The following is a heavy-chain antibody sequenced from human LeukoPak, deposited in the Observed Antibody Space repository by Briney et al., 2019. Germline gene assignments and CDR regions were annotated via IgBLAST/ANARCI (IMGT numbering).Heavy chain of an antibody. D-gene: IGHD1-26*01. J-gene: IGHJ4*02. CDR2: ISSSTGYT. CDR3: ARDESVGATLDY. V-gene: IGHV3-11*05. Sequence: GGSLRLSCAASGFTFSDYYMSWIRQAPGRRPEWISYISSSTGYTSYADSVKGRFTISRDNAKNSLYLQMNSLRAEDTAVYYCARDESVGATLDYWGQGTLVTVSS. CDR1: GFTFSDYY.